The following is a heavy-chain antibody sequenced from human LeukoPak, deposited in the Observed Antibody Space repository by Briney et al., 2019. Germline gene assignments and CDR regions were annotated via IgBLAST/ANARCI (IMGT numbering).Heavy chain of an antibody. D-gene: IGHD3-22*01. V-gene: IGHV4-34*01. CDR2: INHSGST. CDR1: GGSFSGYY. CDR3: ARLGTFTYYYDSSGYPQYFDY. J-gene: IGHJ4*02. Sequence: SETLSLTCAVYGGSFSGYYWSWIRQPPGRGLEWIWEINHSGSTNYNPSLKSRVTISVDTSKNQFSLKLSSVAAADTAVYYCARLGTFTYYYDSSGYPQYFDYWGQGTLVTVSS.